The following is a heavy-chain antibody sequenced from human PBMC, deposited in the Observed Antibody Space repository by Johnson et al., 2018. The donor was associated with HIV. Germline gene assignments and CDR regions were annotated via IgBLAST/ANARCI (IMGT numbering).Heavy chain of an antibody. CDR3: ARGVKQQLSVVDAFDI. Sequence: EVQLVESGGGLVQPGGSLRLSCAASGFTFSSYAMHWVRQAPGKGLEYVSAISSNGGSTYYANSVKGRFTISRDNSKNTVYLQMNSLRAEDTAVYFCARGVKQQLSVVDAFDIWGQGTLVTVSS. V-gene: IGHV3-64*01. J-gene: IGHJ3*02. D-gene: IGHD6-13*01. CDR2: ISSNGGST. CDR1: GFTFSSYA.